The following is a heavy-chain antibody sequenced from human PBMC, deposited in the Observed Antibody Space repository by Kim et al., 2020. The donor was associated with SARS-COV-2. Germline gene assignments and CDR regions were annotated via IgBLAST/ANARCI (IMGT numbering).Heavy chain of an antibody. D-gene: IGHD3-22*01. CDR1: GGSISSSSYY. CDR2: IYYSGST. J-gene: IGHJ4*02. V-gene: IGHV4-39*01. CDR3: ARHRPSYDSRFIDY. Sequence: SETLSLTCTVSGGSISSSSYYWGWIRQPPGKGLEWIGSIYYSGSTYYNSSLKSRVTISVDTSKNQFSLKLSSVTAADTAVYYCARHRPSYDSRFIDYWGQGTLVTVSS.